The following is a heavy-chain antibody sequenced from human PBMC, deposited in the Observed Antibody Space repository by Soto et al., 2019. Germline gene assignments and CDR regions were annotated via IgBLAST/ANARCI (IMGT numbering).Heavy chain of an antibody. J-gene: IGHJ2*01. CDR3: ARVPLTTYDDL. D-gene: IGHD5-12*01. Sequence: QVQLQESGPGLVKPSETLSLTCTVSGGSVSGGSYCWSWIRQPPGKGLECIGYVYNSGSTTYNPSLKSRVAISVDTSKNQCALGLSSVTGAETAVYYCARVPLTTYDDLWGRGTLVTVSS. CDR1: GGSVSGGSYC. CDR2: VYNSGST. V-gene: IGHV4-61*01.